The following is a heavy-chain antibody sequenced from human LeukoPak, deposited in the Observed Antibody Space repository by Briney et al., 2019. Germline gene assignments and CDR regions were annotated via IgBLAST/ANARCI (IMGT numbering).Heavy chain of an antibody. Sequence: SETLSLTCTVSGGSISSYYWTWIRQPPGKGLEWIGEINHSGSTNYNPSLKSRVTISVDTSKNQFSLKLSSVTAADTAVYYCAGDGYKTNWYVDLWGRGTLVTVSS. CDR3: AGDGYKTNWYVDL. D-gene: IGHD5-18*01. V-gene: IGHV4-34*01. CDR2: INHSGST. J-gene: IGHJ2*01. CDR1: GGSISSYY.